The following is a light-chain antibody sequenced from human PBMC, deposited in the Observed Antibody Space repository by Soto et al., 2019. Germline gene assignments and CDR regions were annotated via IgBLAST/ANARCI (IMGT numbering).Light chain of an antibody. CDR2: EVS. CDR3: CSYVGGWV. Sequence: QSALTQPASVSGSPGQSITISCSGISPDFGVSWYQHFPGKAPKLLIFEVSNRPSGVSTRFSGSKSDNMAFLTISGLRAEDEADYFCCSYVGGWVFGGGTQLTVL. CDR1: SPDFG. J-gene: IGLJ3*02. V-gene: IGLV2-14*01.